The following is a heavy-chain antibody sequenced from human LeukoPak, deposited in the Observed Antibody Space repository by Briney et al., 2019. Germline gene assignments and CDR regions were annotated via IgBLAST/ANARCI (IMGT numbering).Heavy chain of an antibody. D-gene: IGHD3-3*01. V-gene: IGHV4-34*01. Sequence: PSETLSLTCAVYGGSFSGYYWSWIRQPPGKGLEWIGEINHSGSTNYNPSLKSRVTMSVDTSKNQFSPKLSSVTAADTAVYYCAIAYWGVVTTWGQGTLVTVPS. CDR2: INHSGST. CDR3: AIAYWGVVTT. CDR1: GGSFSGYY. J-gene: IGHJ4*02.